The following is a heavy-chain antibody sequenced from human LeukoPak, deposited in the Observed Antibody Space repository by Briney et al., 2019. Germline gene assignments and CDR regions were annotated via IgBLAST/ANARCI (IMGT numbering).Heavy chain of an antibody. V-gene: IGHV3-23*01. CDR3: AKVIRSSSGDWFDP. D-gene: IGHD6-6*01. CDR2: IICSGGST. CDR1: GFVSSNY. Sequence: GGSLRLSCTASGFVSSNYMSWVRQAPGKGLEWVSSIICSGGSTFYADSVKGRFTISRDNSKNTLFLQLISRRAEDTAVYYCAKVIRSSSGDWFDPWGQGTLVTVCS. J-gene: IGHJ5*02.